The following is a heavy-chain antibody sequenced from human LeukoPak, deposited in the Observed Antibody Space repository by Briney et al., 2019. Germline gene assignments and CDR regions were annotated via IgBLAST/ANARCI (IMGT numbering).Heavy chain of an antibody. CDR3: AKPSQITMVNYYGMDV. CDR1: GFTFSSYA. Sequence: GGSLRLSCAASGFTFSSYAMSWVRQAPGKGLEWVSAISGSGGSTYYADSVKGRFTISRDNSKNTLYLQMNSLRAEDTAVYYCAKPSQITMVNYYGMDVWGQGTTVTVSS. CDR2: ISGSGGST. V-gene: IGHV3-23*01. D-gene: IGHD3-10*01. J-gene: IGHJ6*02.